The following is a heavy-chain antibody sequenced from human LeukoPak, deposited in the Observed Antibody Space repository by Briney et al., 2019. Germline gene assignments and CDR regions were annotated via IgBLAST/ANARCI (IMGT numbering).Heavy chain of an antibody. D-gene: IGHD2-2*01. CDR2: ISGSGGST. CDR1: GFTFSNYA. Sequence: GGSLRLSCAASGFTFSNYAMSWVRQAPGKGLEWVSAISGSGGSTYYADSVKGRFTISRDNSKNTLYLQMNSLRAEDTAVYYCAKFRLYCSSTSCYRNYYFDYWGQGTLVTVSS. J-gene: IGHJ4*02. CDR3: AKFRLYCSSTSCYRNYYFDY. V-gene: IGHV3-23*01.